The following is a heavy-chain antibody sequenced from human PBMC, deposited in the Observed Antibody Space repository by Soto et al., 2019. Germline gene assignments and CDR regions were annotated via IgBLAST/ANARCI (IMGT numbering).Heavy chain of an antibody. CDR3: ARGNSGWLEFFDY. D-gene: IGHD6-19*01. Sequence: TVSGGSISSYYWSWIRQPPGKGLEWIGYIYYSGSTNYNPSLKSRVTISVDTSKNQFSLKLSSVTAADTAVYYCARGNSGWLEFFDYWGQGTLVTVSS. CDR2: IYYSGST. J-gene: IGHJ4*02. CDR1: GGSISSYY. V-gene: IGHV4-59*01.